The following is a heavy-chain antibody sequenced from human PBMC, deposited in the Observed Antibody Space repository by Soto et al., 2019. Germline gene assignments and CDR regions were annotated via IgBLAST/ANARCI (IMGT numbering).Heavy chain of an antibody. V-gene: IGHV3-21*01. Sequence: EVQLVESGGGLVKPGGSLRLSCAASGFTFSSYSMNWVRQAPGKGLEWASSISSSSSYIYYADSVKGRFTISRDNAKNSLYLQMNSLRAEDTAVYYCARDNTPPYSYGSHAFDYWGQGTLVTVSS. CDR1: GFTFSSYS. D-gene: IGHD5-18*01. CDR2: ISSSSSYI. CDR3: ARDNTPPYSYGSHAFDY. J-gene: IGHJ4*02.